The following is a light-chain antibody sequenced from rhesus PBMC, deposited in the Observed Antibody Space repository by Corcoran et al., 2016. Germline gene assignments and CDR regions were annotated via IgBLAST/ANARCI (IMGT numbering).Light chain of an antibody. Sequence: QSAPTQSPSVSGSPGQSVTISCTGTSSDIGGSNRVSWYQLHPGKAPKVLIYEVIKRPSGVSDRSSGSKSGNPASLPISGLQVEDEADYYRSSYATFNTFTFGSGTRLTVL. CDR2: EVI. CDR3: SSYATFNTFT. J-gene: IGLJ1*01. CDR1: SSDIGGSNR. V-gene: IGLV2-13*03.